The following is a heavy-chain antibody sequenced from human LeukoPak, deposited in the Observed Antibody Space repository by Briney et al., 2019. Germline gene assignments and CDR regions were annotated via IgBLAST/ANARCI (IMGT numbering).Heavy chain of an antibody. Sequence: GGSLRLSCTASGFTFGDYAMSWARQAPGQRLEWIGFIRSKVYGETTEYAASVKGRFAVSRDDSNSLAYLQMNSLQTEDTAVYYCTRLVPYLDSWGQGTLVTVSS. J-gene: IGHJ4*02. V-gene: IGHV3-49*04. CDR1: GFTFGDYA. CDR3: TRLVPYLDS. CDR2: IRSKVYGETT. D-gene: IGHD6-6*01.